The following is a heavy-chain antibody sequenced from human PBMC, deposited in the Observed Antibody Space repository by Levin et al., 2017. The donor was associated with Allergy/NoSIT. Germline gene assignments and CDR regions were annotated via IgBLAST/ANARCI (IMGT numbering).Heavy chain of an antibody. CDR3: ARVTYGDYKYFQH. V-gene: IGHV1-2*06. CDR1: GFTFTGYY. D-gene: IGHD4-17*01. J-gene: IGHJ1*01. Sequence: ASVKVSCAASGFTFTGYYMHWVRQAPGQGLEWMGRINPNSGGTNYAQKFQGRVTMTRDTSISTAYMELSRLRSDDTAVYYCARVTYGDYKYFQHWGQGTLVTVSS. CDR2: INPNSGGT.